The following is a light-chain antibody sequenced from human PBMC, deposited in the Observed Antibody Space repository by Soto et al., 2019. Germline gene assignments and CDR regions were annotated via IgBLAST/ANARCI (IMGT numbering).Light chain of an antibody. V-gene: IGKV3-20*01. CDR2: AAS. CDR1: QSVSSNF. Sequence: SRSQVRLSLAPGESAALAGRASQSVSSNFLAWYQQKPGQAPRLLIYAASNGATGIPDRFSGSASGTDFTLTISRLEPEDFAVYYCQHYGTSGTFGQGTKVDIK. CDR3: QHYGTSGT. J-gene: IGKJ1*01.